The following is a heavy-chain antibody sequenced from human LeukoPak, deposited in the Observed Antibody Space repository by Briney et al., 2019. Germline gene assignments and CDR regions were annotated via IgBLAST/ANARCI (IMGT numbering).Heavy chain of an antibody. Sequence: GGSLRLSCAASEFSVGSNYMTWVRQAPGKGLEWVAAISYDGSNKYYADSVKGRFTISRDNSKNTLYLQMSSLRAEDTAVYYCVREWLATRFDFWGLGTLVTVSS. V-gene: IGHV3-30*03. J-gene: IGHJ4*02. D-gene: IGHD3-22*01. CDR3: VREWLATRFDF. CDR1: EFSVGSNY. CDR2: ISYDGSNK.